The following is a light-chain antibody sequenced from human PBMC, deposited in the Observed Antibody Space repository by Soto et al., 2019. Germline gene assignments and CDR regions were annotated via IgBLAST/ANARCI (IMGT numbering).Light chain of an antibody. CDR3: TSYAGSNAVI. Sequence: QSALTQPPSASGSPGQSVTISCTGTGSDVGGYNYVSWYQQRPGRAPKLLIYEVSKRPSGVPDRFSGSKSGNTASLTVSGLQTEDEADYYCTSYAGSNAVIFGGGTKLT. CDR2: EVS. J-gene: IGLJ2*01. CDR1: GSDVGGYNY. V-gene: IGLV2-8*01.